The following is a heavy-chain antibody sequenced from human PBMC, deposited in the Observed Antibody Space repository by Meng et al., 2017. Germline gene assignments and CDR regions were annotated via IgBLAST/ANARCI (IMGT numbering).Heavy chain of an antibody. Sequence: GESLKISCAASGFTFSNYAMSWVRQAPGKGLEWVSSISSSSSYIYYADSVKGRFTISRDNAKNSLYLQMNSLRAEDTAVYYCARDRGYSYGDRRADYWGQGTLVTVSS. D-gene: IGHD5-18*01. J-gene: IGHJ4*02. CDR2: ISSSSSYI. CDR1: GFTFSNYA. V-gene: IGHV3-21*01. CDR3: ARDRGYSYGDRRADY.